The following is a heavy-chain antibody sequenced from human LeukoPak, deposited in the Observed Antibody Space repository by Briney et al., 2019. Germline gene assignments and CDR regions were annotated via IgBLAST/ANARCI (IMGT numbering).Heavy chain of an antibody. J-gene: IGHJ3*02. CDR1: GGTFSSYA. D-gene: IGHD3-10*01. Sequence: GASVKVSCKASGGTFSSYAISWVRQAPGQGLEWMGRIIPILGIANYAQKFQGRVTITADKSTSTAYMELSSLRSEDTAVYYCARSRTPVRGVIIAYDAFNIWGQGTMVTVSS. CDR3: ARSRTPVRGVIIAYDAFNI. V-gene: IGHV1-69*04. CDR2: IIPILGIA.